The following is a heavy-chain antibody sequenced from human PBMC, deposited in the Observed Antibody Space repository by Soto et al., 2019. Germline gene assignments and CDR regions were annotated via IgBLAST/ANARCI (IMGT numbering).Heavy chain of an antibody. CDR3: ARGFSGGDADWFDP. J-gene: IGHJ5*02. CDR1: GGPFSYDI. CDR2: IIPLLNIA. Sequence: EASVKVSCKASGGPFSYDIITWVRQAPGQGLEWMGRIIPLLNIANYAQKFQGRVTMTRDTSMSTAYMELSSLRSEDTAVYYCARGFSGGDADWFDPWGQGTLVTVSS. V-gene: IGHV1-69*02. D-gene: IGHD2-21*02.